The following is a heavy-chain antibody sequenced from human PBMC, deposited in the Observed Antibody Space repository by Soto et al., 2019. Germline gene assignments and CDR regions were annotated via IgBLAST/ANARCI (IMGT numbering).Heavy chain of an antibody. D-gene: IGHD3-10*01. CDR3: SIIPHGYCSGSYYGFDY. Sequence: PGESLKISCKGSGYRFTSYWISWVRQMPGKGLEWMGRIDPSDSYTNYSPSFQGHVTISADKSISTAYLQWSSLKASDTAMYYCSIIPHGYCSGSYYGFDYWGQGTLVTVSS. CDR2: IDPSDSYT. J-gene: IGHJ4*02. CDR1: GYRFTSYW. V-gene: IGHV5-10-1*01.